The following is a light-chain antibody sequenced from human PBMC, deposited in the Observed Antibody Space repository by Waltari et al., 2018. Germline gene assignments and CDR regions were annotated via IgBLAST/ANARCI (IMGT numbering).Light chain of an antibody. CDR2: AAS. Sequence: EIVLTQSPGTLSLSPGERATLSCRASQSICKYLVWYQQKPGQAPRLLMYAASTRATGIPDRFSGSGSGTDFSLTISRLEPEDFAVYYCQKYDRLPATFGQGTKVEIK. V-gene: IGKV3-20*01. CDR1: QSICKY. CDR3: QKYDRLPAT. J-gene: IGKJ1*01.